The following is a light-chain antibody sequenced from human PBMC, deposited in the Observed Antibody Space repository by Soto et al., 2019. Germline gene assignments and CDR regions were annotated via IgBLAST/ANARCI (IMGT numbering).Light chain of an antibody. J-gene: IGKJ4*01. CDR1: QSVSSNS. Sequence: EIVLTQSPGTLSLSPGAGDTLSCRASQSVSSNSLAWYQQKPGQTPRLLLYGPSTRATGIPDRVSGSGSGSDFTITINRVETGHFAVDYCQQYGSSPLTFGGGNKVEIK. V-gene: IGKV3-20*01. CDR3: QQYGSSPLT. CDR2: GPS.